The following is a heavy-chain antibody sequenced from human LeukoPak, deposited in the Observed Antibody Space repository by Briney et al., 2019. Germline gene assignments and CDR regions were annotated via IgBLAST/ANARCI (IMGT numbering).Heavy chain of an antibody. V-gene: IGHV4-59*12. CDR2: VYYRGST. CDR3: ARDRGYCSGGSCLPTNWFDP. D-gene: IGHD2-15*01. J-gene: IGHJ5*02. CDR1: GGSISSSY. Sequence: PSETLSLTCTVSGGSISSSYWSWFRQPPGKGLEWIGYVYYRGSTNYNPSLESRVTISLDTSKNQCSLKLSSVTAADTAVYYCARDRGYCSGGSCLPTNWFDPWGQGTLVTVSS.